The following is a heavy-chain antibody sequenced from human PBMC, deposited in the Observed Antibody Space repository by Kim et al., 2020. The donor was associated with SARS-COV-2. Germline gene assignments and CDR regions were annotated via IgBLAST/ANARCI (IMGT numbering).Heavy chain of an antibody. D-gene: IGHD4-4*01. Sequence: ASVKVSCKASGYTFTTYPIHWLRQAPGQTLEWMGWVNAANDQTKYSQKFQGRITISRDTSANTAYMELRSLTTKDTAFYYCVRDMNPTVYDYWGQGTLVT. CDR3: VRDMNPTVYDY. CDR1: GYTFTTYP. J-gene: IGHJ4*02. CDR2: VNAANDQT. V-gene: IGHV1-3*01.